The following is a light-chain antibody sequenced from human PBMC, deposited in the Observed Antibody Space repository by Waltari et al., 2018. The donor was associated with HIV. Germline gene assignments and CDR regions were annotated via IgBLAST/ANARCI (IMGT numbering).Light chain of an antibody. CDR1: QSVSSSY. CDR2: GVS. V-gene: IGKV3D-20*02. J-gene: IGKJ4*01. CDR3: QQRSSWLT. Sequence: EIVLTQSPGTLSLSPGDGATLSCRASQSVSSSYLAWYQQKPGRAPRLLIYGVSSRATGIPDRFSGSGSGTDFTLIISRLEPEDFAVYYCQQRSSWLTFGGGTKVEIK.